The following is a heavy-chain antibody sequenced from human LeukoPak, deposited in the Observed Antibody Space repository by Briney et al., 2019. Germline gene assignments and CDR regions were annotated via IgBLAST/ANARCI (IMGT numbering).Heavy chain of an antibody. CDR3: ARASGWFGLDY. D-gene: IGHD3-10*01. CDR1: GGSFSGYY. J-gene: IGHJ4*02. Sequence: SETLSLTCAVYGGSFSGYYWSWIRQPPGKGLEWMWEINHIRSTNYNPSLTSRVTISVDTSKNKFSLKLSFLTDAERAVYSCARASGWFGLDYWGRGTLVTVSS. V-gene: IGHV4-34*01. CDR2: INHIRST.